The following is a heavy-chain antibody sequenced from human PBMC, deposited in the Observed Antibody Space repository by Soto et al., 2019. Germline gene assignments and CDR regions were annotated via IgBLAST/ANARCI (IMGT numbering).Heavy chain of an antibody. J-gene: IGHJ6*01. V-gene: IGHV4-59*01. CDR2: IYDTGISGYTPST. Sequence: PSETLSLTCTVSGGSITSSYWSWIRRPPGKGLEWIAYIYDTGISGYTPSTSYNPSLKSRVTMSVDTSKSQFSLKLTAVTAAKTDVYYCARGEDAFFYYGLDVWGQGITVTVSS. CDR3: ARGEDAFFYYGLDV. CDR1: GGSITSSY.